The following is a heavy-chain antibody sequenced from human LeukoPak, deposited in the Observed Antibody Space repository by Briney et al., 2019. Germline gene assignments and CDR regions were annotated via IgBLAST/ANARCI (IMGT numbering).Heavy chain of an antibody. CDR3: ARDERGYSYVDY. V-gene: IGHV3-33*01. J-gene: IGHJ4*02. CDR2: IWYDGSNK. D-gene: IGHD5-18*01. Sequence: GGSLRFSCAASGFTFSSYGMHWVRQAPGKGLEWVAVIWYDGSNKYYADSVKGRFTISRDNSKNTLYLQMNSLRAEDTAVYYCARDERGYSYVDYWGQGTLVTVSS. CDR1: GFTFSSYG.